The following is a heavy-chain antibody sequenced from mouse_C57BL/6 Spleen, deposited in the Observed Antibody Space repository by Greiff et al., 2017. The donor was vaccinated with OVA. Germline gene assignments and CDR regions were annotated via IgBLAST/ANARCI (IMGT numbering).Heavy chain of an antibody. J-gene: IGHJ4*01. V-gene: IGHV5-6*01. CDR1: GFTFSSYG. Sequence: EVQLVESGGDLVKPGGSLKLSCAASGFTFSSYGMSWVRQTPDKRLEWVATISSGGSYTYYPDSVKGRFTISRDNAKNTLYLQMSSRKSEDTAMYYCARHNYSSYDCYAMDYWGQGTSVTVSS. CDR2: ISSGGSYT. CDR3: ARHNYSSYDCYAMDY. D-gene: IGHD1-1*01.